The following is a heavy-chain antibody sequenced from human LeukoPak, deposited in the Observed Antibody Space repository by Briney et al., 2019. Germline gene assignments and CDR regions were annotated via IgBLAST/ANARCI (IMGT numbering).Heavy chain of an antibody. Sequence: ASVKASCKASGYTFTSYDINWVRQATGQGLEWMGWMNPNSGNTGYAQKFQGRVTMTRNTSISTAYMELSSLRSEDTAVYYCAREGEMVYGDFDYWGQGTLVTVSS. CDR2: MNPNSGNT. J-gene: IGHJ4*02. V-gene: IGHV1-8*01. D-gene: IGHD2-8*01. CDR3: AREGEMVYGDFDY. CDR1: GYTFTSYD.